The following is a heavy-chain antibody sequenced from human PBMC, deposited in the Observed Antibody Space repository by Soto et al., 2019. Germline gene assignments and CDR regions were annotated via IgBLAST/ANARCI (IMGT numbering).Heavy chain of an antibody. D-gene: IGHD1-26*01. CDR2: ISGSGDST. J-gene: IGHJ4*02. CDR3: ARPGSGSYYDY. V-gene: IGHV3-23*01. CDR1: GFTFSSYA. Sequence: EVQLLESGGGLVQPGGSLRLSCAASGFTFSSYAMRWVRQAPVKGLEWVSAISGSGDSTYYADSVKGRFTISRDKSKNTLYLQMDSLRAEDTAVYYCARPGSGSYYDYCGQGTLVTVSS.